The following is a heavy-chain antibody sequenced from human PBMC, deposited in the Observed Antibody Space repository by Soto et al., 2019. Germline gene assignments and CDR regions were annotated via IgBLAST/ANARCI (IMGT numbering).Heavy chain of an antibody. V-gene: IGHV3-23*01. CDR1: GFTFISYA. J-gene: IGHJ6*02. D-gene: IGHD2-2*01. CDR2: ISGSGGST. CDR3: AKDRGVVVPAAIPMRSMDV. Sequence: GGSLRLSCAASGFTFISYAMSWVRQAPGKGLEWVSAISGSGGSTYYADSVKGRFTISRDNSKNTLYLQMNSLRAEDTAVYYCAKDRGVVVPAAIPMRSMDVWGQGTTVTVSS.